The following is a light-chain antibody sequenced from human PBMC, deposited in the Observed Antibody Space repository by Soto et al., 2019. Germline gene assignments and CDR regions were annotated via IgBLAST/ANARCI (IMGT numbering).Light chain of an antibody. CDR1: SSDVGGYKY. V-gene: IGLV2-14*01. CDR3: SSYRSSSTPYV. CDR2: EVN. Sequence: QSALTQPASVSGSPGQSITISCTGTSSDVGGYKYVSWYQQHPGKAPRLMIYEVNNRPSGVSNRFSGSKSGNTASLTISGLQADDEADYYCSSYRSSSTPYVFGTGTKVTVL. J-gene: IGLJ1*01.